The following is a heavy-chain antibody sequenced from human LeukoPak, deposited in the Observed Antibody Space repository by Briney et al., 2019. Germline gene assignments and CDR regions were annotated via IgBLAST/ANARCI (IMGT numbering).Heavy chain of an antibody. CDR1: GGSISSSSYY. Sequence: SETLSLTCTVSGGSISSSSYYWGWIRQPPGKGLEWIGSIYYSGSTYYNPSLKSRVTISVDTSKNQFSLKLSSVTAADTAVYYCARQNASITMVRGVIRVWGQGTTVTVSS. D-gene: IGHD3-10*01. CDR3: ARQNASITMVRGVIRV. J-gene: IGHJ6*02. V-gene: IGHV4-39*01. CDR2: IYYSGST.